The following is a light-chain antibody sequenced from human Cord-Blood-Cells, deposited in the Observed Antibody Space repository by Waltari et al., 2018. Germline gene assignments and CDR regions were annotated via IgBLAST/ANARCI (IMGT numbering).Light chain of an antibody. Sequence: QSALTQPPSASGSPGQSVTISCTGTLSDVGGYNYVSWYQQHPGKAPKLMIYEVSKRPSGVPDRFSGSKSGNTASLTVSGLQAEDEADYYCSSYAGSNNLVFGGGTKLTVL. J-gene: IGLJ2*01. V-gene: IGLV2-8*01. CDR1: LSDVGGYNY. CDR3: SSYAGSNNLV. CDR2: EVS.